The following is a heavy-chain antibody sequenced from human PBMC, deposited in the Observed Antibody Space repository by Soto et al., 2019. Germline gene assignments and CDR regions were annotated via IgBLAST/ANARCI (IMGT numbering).Heavy chain of an antibody. V-gene: IGHV3-7*03. J-gene: IGHJ6*02. CDR3: ARDHLILPAHDFFYGSDV. Sequence: DVKLVESGGGLVQPGASLRLSCEVSGFTFSMYSMSWVRQSPGKGLEWVAKIPQDGVDGHYADSVKGRFIISRDNGKNSLHLQLTNLRAEDTAVYYCARDHLILPAHDFFYGSDVWGRGATVTVSS. CDR1: GFTFSMYS. D-gene: IGHD2-21*02. CDR2: IPQDGVDG.